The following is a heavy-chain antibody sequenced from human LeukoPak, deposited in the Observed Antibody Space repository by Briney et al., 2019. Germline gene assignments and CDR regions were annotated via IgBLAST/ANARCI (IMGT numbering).Heavy chain of an antibody. CDR1: GYTFTSYY. J-gene: IGHJ6*02. CDR2: INPSGGST. Sequence: ASVKVSCKASGYTFTSYYMHWVRQAPGQGLEWMGIINPSGGSTSYAQKFQGRVTMTRDTSTSTVYMELSSLRSEDTAVYYCARERVVVVPAAISVYYYYGMDVWGQGTTVTVSS. V-gene: IGHV1-46*01. D-gene: IGHD2-2*02. CDR3: ARERVVVVPAAISVYYYYGMDV.